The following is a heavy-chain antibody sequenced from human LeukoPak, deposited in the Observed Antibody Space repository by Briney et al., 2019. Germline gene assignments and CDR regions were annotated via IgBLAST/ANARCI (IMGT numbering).Heavy chain of an antibody. CDR1: GFTFSNAW. J-gene: IGHJ4*02. CDR2: IYYSGST. V-gene: IGHV4-59*01. Sequence: GSLRLSCAASGFTFSNAWMSWVRQAPGKGLEWIGYIYYSGSTNYNPSLKSRVTISVDTSKNQFSLKLSSVTAADTAVYYCARVWSNGFDYWGQGTLVTVSS. D-gene: IGHD3-3*01. CDR3: ARVWSNGFDY.